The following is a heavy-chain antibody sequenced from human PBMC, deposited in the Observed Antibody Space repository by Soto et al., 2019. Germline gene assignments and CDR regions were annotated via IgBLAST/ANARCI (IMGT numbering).Heavy chain of an antibody. V-gene: IGHV4-59*08. CDR1: GGSISSYY. D-gene: IGHD3-9*01. CDR3: ARGWVLRYFDWLDAFDI. J-gene: IGHJ3*02. Sequence: KQSQTLSLTCTVSGGSISSYYWSWIRQPPGKGLEWIGYIYYSGSTNYNPSLKSRVTISVDTSKNQFSLKLSSVTAADTAVYYCARGWVLRYFDWLDAFDIWGQGTMVTVSS. CDR2: IYYSGST.